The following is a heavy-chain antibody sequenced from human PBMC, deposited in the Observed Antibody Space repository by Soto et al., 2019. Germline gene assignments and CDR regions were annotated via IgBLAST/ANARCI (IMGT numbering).Heavy chain of an antibody. CDR2: ISGSGGST. V-gene: IGHV3-23*01. D-gene: IGHD2-2*01. CDR3: AKSIVGVPQVVAH. J-gene: IGHJ4*02. Sequence: EVQLLESGGGLVQPGGSLRLSCAASGFTFSSYAMSWVRQAPGKGLEWVSAISGSGGSTYYAASVKGRFTISRDNSKNTLYLQMNGLKAEATAVYYCAKSIVGVPQVVAHWGQGTLVTVSS. CDR1: GFTFSSYA.